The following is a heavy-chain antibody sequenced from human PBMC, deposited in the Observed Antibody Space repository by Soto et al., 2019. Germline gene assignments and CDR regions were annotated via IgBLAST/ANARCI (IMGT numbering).Heavy chain of an antibody. Sequence: SETLSLTCAVYGGSFSGYYWSWIRQPPGKGLEWIGEINHSGSTNYNPSLKSRVTISVDTSKNQFSLKLSSVTAADTAVYYCAREESRARGPAPGYCSGGSCYSYAFDIWGQGTMVTVSS. CDR2: INHSGST. D-gene: IGHD2-15*01. CDR3: AREESRARGPAPGYCSGGSCYSYAFDI. J-gene: IGHJ3*02. CDR1: GGSFSGYY. V-gene: IGHV4-34*01.